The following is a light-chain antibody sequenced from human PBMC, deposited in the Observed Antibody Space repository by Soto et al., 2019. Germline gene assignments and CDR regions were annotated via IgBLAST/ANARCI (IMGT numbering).Light chain of an antibody. Sequence: QSALTQPASLSGSPGQSITISCTGTSSDVGGYNFVSWYQQHPDKAPKLMLYEVTKRPSGVSDRFSGSKSGNTASLTISELQTEDEADYYCSSYTSRDTRVFGTGTKLTVL. CDR3: SSYTSRDTRV. CDR2: EVT. CDR1: SSDVGGYNF. J-gene: IGLJ1*01. V-gene: IGLV2-14*01.